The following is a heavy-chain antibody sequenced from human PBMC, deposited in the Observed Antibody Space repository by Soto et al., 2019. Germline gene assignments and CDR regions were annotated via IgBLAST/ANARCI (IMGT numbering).Heavy chain of an antibody. V-gene: IGHV4-39*01. CDR2: IYYTGST. Sequence: SETPSLTCTVSGGSISSNNYYWGWIRQPPGKGLEYIGSIYYTGSTYYNPSLKSRVTLSVDTSTNQFSLRLDSVTAADTAVYYCARHPGGSCRYGPWGQGTLVTVSS. D-gene: IGHD2-15*01. CDR3: ARHPGGSCRYGP. CDR1: GGSISSNNYY. J-gene: IGHJ5*01.